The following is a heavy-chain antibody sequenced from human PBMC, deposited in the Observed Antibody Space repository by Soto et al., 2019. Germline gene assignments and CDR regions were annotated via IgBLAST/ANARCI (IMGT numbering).Heavy chain of an antibody. J-gene: IGHJ6*02. Sequence: PETLSETCTVSGGSISRYYWSWIRQPAGKGLEWIGRIYTSGSTNYNPSLKSRVTMSVDTSKNQFSLKLSSVTAADTAVYYCARDEASAFSSGDYYDVMYFLAQRTTVPVS. CDR3: ARDEASAFSSGDYYDVMYF. CDR2: IYTSGST. D-gene: IGHD3-10*01. CDR1: GGSISRYY. V-gene: IGHV4-4*07.